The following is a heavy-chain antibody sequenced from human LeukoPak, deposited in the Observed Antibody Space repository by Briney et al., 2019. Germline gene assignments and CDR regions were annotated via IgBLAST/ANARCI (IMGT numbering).Heavy chain of an antibody. V-gene: IGHV1-2*02. Sequence: ASVKVSFKASVYTFTPYYIYWVRQGPSQGLEWMGWLNPHSGVTRYAQKFQGRVTVTRDSAISTAYMERSSLPSDDTAVYYCARDRGAPDAFDIWGQGTLVTVSS. CDR1: VYTFTPYY. CDR3: ARDRGAPDAFDI. CDR2: LNPHSGVT. J-gene: IGHJ3*02. D-gene: IGHD4-17*01.